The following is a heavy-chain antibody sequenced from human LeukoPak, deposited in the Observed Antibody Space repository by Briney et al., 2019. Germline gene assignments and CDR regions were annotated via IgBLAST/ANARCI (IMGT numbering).Heavy chain of an antibody. Sequence: GGSLRLSCAVSGFSFDDYAMHRVRQVPGKGLEWVSSISWNSGTIGYADSVKGRFTISRDNAKNSLYLQMNSLRAEDTALYYCAKDRAEWLFSNAGFDYWGQGTLVTVSS. D-gene: IGHD3-3*01. V-gene: IGHV3-9*01. J-gene: IGHJ4*02. CDR2: ISWNSGTI. CDR1: GFSFDDYA. CDR3: AKDRAEWLFSNAGFDY.